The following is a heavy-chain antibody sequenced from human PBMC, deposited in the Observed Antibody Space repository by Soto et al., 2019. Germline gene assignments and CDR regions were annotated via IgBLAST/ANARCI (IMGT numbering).Heavy chain of an antibody. D-gene: IGHD5-12*01. CDR2: IYYSGST. V-gene: IGHV4-59*01. CDR1: GGSISSYY. CDR3: ARVAGDGYNYNNWFDP. Sequence: SETLSLTCTVSGGSISSYYWSWIRQPPGKGLEWIGYIYYSGSTNYNPSLKSRVTILVDMSKNQFSLKLSSVTAADTAVYYCARVAGDGYNYNNWFDPWGQGTLVTVSS. J-gene: IGHJ5*02.